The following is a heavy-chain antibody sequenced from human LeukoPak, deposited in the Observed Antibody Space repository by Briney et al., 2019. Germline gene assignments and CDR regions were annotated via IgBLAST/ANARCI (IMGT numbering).Heavy chain of an antibody. CDR2: FWAHGRSQ. V-gene: IGHV3-33*01. CDR3: ARDDDTSSHYSLFEY. Sequence: GDSLRLSCAASGFTLTRHGMHWVRQAPGKGLEWVAVFWAHGRSQYYADSVKGRFSISRDTSRSTVYLQMSSLRVEDTAVYYCARDDDTSSHYSLFEYWGQGTRVTVSS. CDR1: GFTLTRHG. J-gene: IGHJ4*02. D-gene: IGHD3-22*01.